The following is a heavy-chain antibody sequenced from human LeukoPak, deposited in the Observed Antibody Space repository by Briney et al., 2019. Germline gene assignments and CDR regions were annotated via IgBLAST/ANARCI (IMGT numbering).Heavy chain of an antibody. J-gene: IGHJ4*02. V-gene: IGHV1-69*13. D-gene: IGHD6-19*01. CDR1: GGTFSSYA. CDR3: ASRATRYSSGFGFDY. Sequence: GASVKVSCKASGGTFSSYAISWVRQAPGQGLEWMGGIIPIFGTANYAQKFQGRVTITADESTSTAYMELSSLRSEDTAVYYCASRATRYSSGFGFDYWGQGTLVTVSS. CDR2: IIPIFGTA.